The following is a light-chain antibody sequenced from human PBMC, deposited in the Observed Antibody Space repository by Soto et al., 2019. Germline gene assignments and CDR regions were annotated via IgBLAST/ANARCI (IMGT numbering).Light chain of an antibody. CDR1: SSDVGAYDF. V-gene: IGLV2-14*01. CDR3: SSYTTRSTLV. J-gene: IGLJ2*01. CDR2: DVT. Sequence: QSALTQPASVSGSPGQSITISCTGTSSDVGAYDFVSWYQHSPGKAPKLVTFDVTHRPPGISDRFSGSKSANTASLTISGLQAADEALYYCSSYTTRSTLVFGGGTKLTVL.